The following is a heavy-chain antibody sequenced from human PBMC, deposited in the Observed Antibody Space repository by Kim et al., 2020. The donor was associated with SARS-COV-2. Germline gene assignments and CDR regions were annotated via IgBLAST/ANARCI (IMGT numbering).Heavy chain of an antibody. CDR3: ARRYYYDSSGYYSHYYYYGMDV. CDR2: IDPSDSYT. V-gene: IGHV5-10-1*01. D-gene: IGHD3-22*01. CDR1: GYSFTSYW. J-gene: IGHJ6*02. Sequence: GESLKISCKGSGYSFTSYWISWVRQMPGKGLEWMGRIDPSDSYTNYSPSFQGHVTISADKSISTAYLQWSSLKASDTAMYYCARRYYYDSSGYYSHYYYYGMDVWGQGTTVTVSS.